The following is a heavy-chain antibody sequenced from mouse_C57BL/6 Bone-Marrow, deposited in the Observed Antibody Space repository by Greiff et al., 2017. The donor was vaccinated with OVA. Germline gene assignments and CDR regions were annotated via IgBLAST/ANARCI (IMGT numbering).Heavy chain of an antibody. CDR1: GFTFSDYY. J-gene: IGHJ1*03. CDR3: ARGEGTLWYFDV. CDR2: ISNGGGST. Sequence: EVMLVESGGGLVQPGGSLKLSCAASGFTFSDYYMYWVRQTPEKRLEWVAYISNGGGSTYYPDTVKGRFTISRDNAKNTLYLQMSRLKSEDTAMYYCARGEGTLWYFDVWGTGTTVTVSS. V-gene: IGHV5-12*01. D-gene: IGHD3-3*01.